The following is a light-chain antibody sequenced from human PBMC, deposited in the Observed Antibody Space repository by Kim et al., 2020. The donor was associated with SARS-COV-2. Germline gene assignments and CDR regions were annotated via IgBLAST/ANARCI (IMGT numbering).Light chain of an antibody. CDR2: GAS. CDR1: QNVSPPS. CDR3: HHYGSSPPT. V-gene: IGKV3-20*01. Sequence: EIVLTQSPGTLSLSTGERATLSCRASQNVSPPSVAWYQQKPGQAPRLVIYGASSRATGIPDRFSGSGSGTDFTLTISRLEPEDFAVYHCHHYGSSPPTFGQGIKLEI. J-gene: IGKJ2*01.